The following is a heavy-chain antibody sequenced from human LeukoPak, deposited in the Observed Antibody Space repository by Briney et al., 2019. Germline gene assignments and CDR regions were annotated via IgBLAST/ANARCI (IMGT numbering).Heavy chain of an antibody. J-gene: IGHJ4*02. D-gene: IGHD4-23*01. V-gene: IGHV3-21*05. CDR2: ISSSGSDI. CDR3: ARDYGGSSPFDY. CDR1: GFTFSTYS. Sequence: GGSLRLSCAASGFTFSTYSMNWARQAPGKGLEWVSYISSSGSDIYYADSVKGRFTISRDNAKNSLYLHMNSLRAEDTAVYYCARDYGGSSPFDYWGQGTLVTVSS.